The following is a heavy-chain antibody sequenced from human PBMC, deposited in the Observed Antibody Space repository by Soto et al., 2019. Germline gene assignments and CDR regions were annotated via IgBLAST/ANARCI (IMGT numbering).Heavy chain of an antibody. CDR2: ISTDKGHT. J-gene: IGHJ4*02. CDR3: ATRSPAFDY. CDR1: GYTFTSFG. V-gene: IGHV1-18*01. Sequence: QVQLVQSGPEVKKPGASVKVSCRTSGYTFTSFGITWMRQAPGQGLEWMGWISTDKGHTNYARKFQGRVTMTTDTSTSTAYMELRSLRSDDTAVYYCATRSPAFDYWGQGTLVTVST.